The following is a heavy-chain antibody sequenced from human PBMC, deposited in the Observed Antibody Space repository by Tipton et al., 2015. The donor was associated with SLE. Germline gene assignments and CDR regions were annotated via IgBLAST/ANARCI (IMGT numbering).Heavy chain of an antibody. Sequence: TLSLTCSVSGGFIGSSSYCWGWIRPPPGKGPEWYGSVSYLGSTSYNATLASRVTISIDTSKKHFSLKLSPVSAAATAVYYCTRDGQYTSGWYWFDPWGQGTLVTVSS. CDR3: TRDGQYTSGWYWFDP. CDR2: VSYLGST. CDR1: GGFIGSSSYC. D-gene: IGHD6-19*01. V-gene: IGHV4-39*02. J-gene: IGHJ5*02.